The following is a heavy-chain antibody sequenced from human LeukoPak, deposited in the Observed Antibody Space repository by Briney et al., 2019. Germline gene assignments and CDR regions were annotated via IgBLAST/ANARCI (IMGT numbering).Heavy chain of an antibody. CDR2: ISSSSSTI. Sequence: MNWVRQXPGKGLEWVSYISSSSSTIYYADSVKGRFTISRDNAKNSLYLQMNSLRDEDTAVYYCAREYYGGYDYWGQGTLVTVSS. CDR3: AREYYGGYDY. V-gene: IGHV3-48*02. D-gene: IGHD4-23*01. J-gene: IGHJ4*02.